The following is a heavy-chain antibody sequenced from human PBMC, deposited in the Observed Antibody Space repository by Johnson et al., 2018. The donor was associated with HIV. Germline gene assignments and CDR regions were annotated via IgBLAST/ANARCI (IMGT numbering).Heavy chain of an antibody. CDR1: GFSFSSYW. V-gene: IGHV3-7*03. CDR2: TKQDGSEK. D-gene: IGHD3-10*01. CDR3: AKVGSYYPSTGGNAFDI. J-gene: IGHJ3*02. Sequence: VQLVESGGKLIQPGGSLRLSCAASGFSFSSYWMSWVRQAPGKGLEWVANTKQDGSEKYYVDSVKGRFTISRDNSKNTLYLQMNSLRAEDTAVYYCAKVGSYYPSTGGNAFDIWGQGTMVTVSS.